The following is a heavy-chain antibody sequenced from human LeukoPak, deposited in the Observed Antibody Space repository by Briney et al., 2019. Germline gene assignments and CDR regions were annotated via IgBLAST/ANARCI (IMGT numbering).Heavy chain of an antibody. CDR3: AKDFGSSSRIDAFDI. CDR1: GFTFRDYY. CDR2: ISTSGSTK. V-gene: IGHV3-11*01. J-gene: IGHJ3*02. D-gene: IGHD6-6*01. Sequence: GGSLRLSCAASGFTFRDYYMNWIRQAPGKGLEWVSYISTSGSTKYYADSVKGRFTISRDNSKNTLYLQMNSLRAEDTAVYYCAKDFGSSSRIDAFDIWGQGTMVTVSS.